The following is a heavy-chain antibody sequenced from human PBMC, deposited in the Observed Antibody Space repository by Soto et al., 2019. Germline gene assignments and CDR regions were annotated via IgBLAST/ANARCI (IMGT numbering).Heavy chain of an antibody. V-gene: IGHV4-31*03. CDR3: ARGSYYAEYFQY. D-gene: IGHD1-26*01. Sequence: SETLSLTCTVSGDFISSGGYYWSWIRQHPGKGPEWIGYVFYSGRTYYNPSLKSRVTISVDTSKNQFSLKLSSVTAADTAVYYCARGSYYAEYFQYWGQGTLVTVSS. J-gene: IGHJ1*01. CDR1: GDFISSGGYY. CDR2: VFYSGRT.